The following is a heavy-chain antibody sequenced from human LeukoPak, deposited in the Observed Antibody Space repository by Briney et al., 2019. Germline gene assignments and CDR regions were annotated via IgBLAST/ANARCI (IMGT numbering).Heavy chain of an antibody. Sequence: SETLSLTCTVSGGSIRGYYWSWIRQPPGKGLEWIAYISYSGTTNYDPSLKSRVTISVDTSKNQFPLKVSSVTAADTAIYYCAVHGSGSASYPLDYWGQGTLVTVSS. CDR1: GGSIRGYY. CDR2: ISYSGTT. J-gene: IGHJ4*02. V-gene: IGHV4-59*08. CDR3: AVHGSGSASYPLDY. D-gene: IGHD1-26*01.